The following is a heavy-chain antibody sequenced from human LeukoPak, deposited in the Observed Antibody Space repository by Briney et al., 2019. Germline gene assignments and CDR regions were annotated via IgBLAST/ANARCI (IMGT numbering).Heavy chain of an antibody. V-gene: IGHV1-2*02. J-gene: IGHJ5*02. CDR3: ARGAYYYDSSGYYSIDH. D-gene: IGHD3-22*01. Sequence: EASVKVSCKASGHTFTGYYMHWVRQAPGQGLEWMGGINPKSGSTNYAQKFQGRVTMTRDNSHSTAYMELNRLRSDDTAVYYCARGAYYYDSSGYYSIDHWGQGTRVTVSS. CDR2: INPKSGST. CDR1: GHTFTGYY.